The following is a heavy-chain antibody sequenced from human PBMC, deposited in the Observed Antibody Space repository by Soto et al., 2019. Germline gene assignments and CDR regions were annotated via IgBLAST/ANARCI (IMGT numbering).Heavy chain of an antibody. CDR1: GFRFSSYA. J-gene: IGHJ4*02. V-gene: IGHV3-23*01. D-gene: IGHD2-15*01. CDR2: ISGSGGST. CDR3: AKASPLRYCSGGSCYYFDY. Sequence: EVQLLESGGGLVQPGGSLRLSCAASGFRFSSYAMSWVRQAPGKGLEWVSAISGSGGSTYYADSVKGRFTISRDNSKNTLYLQMNSLRAEDTAVYYCAKASPLRYCSGGSCYYFDYWGQGTLVTVSS.